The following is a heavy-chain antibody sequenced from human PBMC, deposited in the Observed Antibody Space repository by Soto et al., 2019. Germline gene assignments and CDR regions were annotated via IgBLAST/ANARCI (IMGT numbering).Heavy chain of an antibody. D-gene: IGHD3-10*01. CDR2: ISYDGSNK. V-gene: IGHV3-30-3*01. J-gene: IGHJ4*02. CDR3: ASLANYYGSGSYYIPLSEIDY. CDR1: GFTFSSYA. Sequence: QVQLVESGGGVVQPGRSLRLSCAASGFTFSSYAMHWVRQAPGKGLEWVAVISYDGSNKYYADSVKGRFTISRDNSKNPLYLQMNSLRAEDTAVYYCASLANYYGSGSYYIPLSEIDYWGQGTLVTVSS.